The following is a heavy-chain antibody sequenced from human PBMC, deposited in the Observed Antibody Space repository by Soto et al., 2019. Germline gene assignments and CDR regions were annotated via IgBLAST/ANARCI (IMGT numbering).Heavy chain of an antibody. Sequence: QLQLQESGPGLVKPSETLSLTCTVSGGSISSSSYYWGWIRQPPGQGLEWIGSIYDSGSTNYNPSLKGRATISLDTSKNQLPLKQSSVSAAETAVYYTARHWFSSGWYLVWGQGTMVTVSS. J-gene: IGHJ3*01. D-gene: IGHD6-19*01. CDR2: IYDSGST. V-gene: IGHV4-39*01. CDR3: ARHWFSSGWYLV. CDR1: GGSISSSSYY.